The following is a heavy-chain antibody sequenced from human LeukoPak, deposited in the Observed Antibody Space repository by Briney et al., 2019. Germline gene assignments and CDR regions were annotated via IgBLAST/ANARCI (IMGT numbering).Heavy chain of an antibody. CDR1: GFTVSINY. CDR3: AKDFHPTYYYGSGYFDY. V-gene: IGHV3-53*01. Sequence: GGSLRLSCAASGFTVSINYMSWVRQAPGKGLEWVSVIYSGGSTYYADSVKGRFTISRDNSKNTLYLQMNSLRAEDTAVYYCAKDFHPTYYYGSGYFDYWGRGTLVTVSS. J-gene: IGHJ4*02. CDR2: IYSGGST. D-gene: IGHD3-10*01.